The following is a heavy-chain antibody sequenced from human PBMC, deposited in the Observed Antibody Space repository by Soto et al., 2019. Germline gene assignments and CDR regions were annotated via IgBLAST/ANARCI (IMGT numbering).Heavy chain of an antibody. V-gene: IGHV4-61*01. Sequence: SETLSLTCSVSGGSVSSSSYYWTWIRQPPGKGLEWIGYGYYSGSTNYNPSLKSRVTISVDTSKNQFSLKLSSVTAADTAVYYCARDFSELCISTSCGTNWFDPWGTGTLVTVSS. CDR2: GYYSGST. D-gene: IGHD2-2*01. CDR3: ARDFSELCISTSCGTNWFDP. J-gene: IGHJ5*02. CDR1: GGSVSSSSYY.